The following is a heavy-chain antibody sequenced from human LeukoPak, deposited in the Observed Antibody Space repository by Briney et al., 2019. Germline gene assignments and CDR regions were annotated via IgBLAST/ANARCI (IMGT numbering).Heavy chain of an antibody. D-gene: IGHD2-15*01. CDR1: GFTFNIYA. CDR3: AKAYCSGGSCYVRGFDY. CDR2: IGAGGGST. J-gene: IGHJ4*02. V-gene: IGHV3-23*01. Sequence: GGSLRLSCVASGFTFNIYAMSWVRQAPGKGLEWVSTIGAGGGSTYYADSVKGRCTISSDKSTNTLYLIMNSLRAEDTAVYYCAKAYCSGGSCYVRGFDYWGQGTLVTVSS.